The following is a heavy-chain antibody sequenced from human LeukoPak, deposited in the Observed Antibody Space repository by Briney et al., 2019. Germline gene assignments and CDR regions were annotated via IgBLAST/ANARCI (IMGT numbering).Heavy chain of an antibody. CDR3: ARVLGGSPYSGGWSGPALPFDY. CDR2: ISSSGSTI. J-gene: IGHJ4*02. CDR1: GFTFSSYE. D-gene: IGHD6-19*01. Sequence: PGGSLRLSCAASGFTFSSYEMNWVRQAPGKGLEWVSYISSSGSTIYYADSVKGRFTISRDNAKNSLYLQMNSLRAEDTAVYYCARVLGGSPYSGGWSGPALPFDYWGQGTLVTVSS. V-gene: IGHV3-48*03.